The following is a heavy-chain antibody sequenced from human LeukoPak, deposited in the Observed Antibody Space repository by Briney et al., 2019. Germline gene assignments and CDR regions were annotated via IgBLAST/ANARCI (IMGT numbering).Heavy chain of an antibody. D-gene: IGHD6-19*01. J-gene: IGHJ4*02. CDR1: GFTFSDYY. Sequence: GGSLRHSCAASGFTFSDYYMSWIRQAPGKGLEWVSYISSSGSTIYYADSVEGRFTISRDNAKNSLYLQMNSLRAEDTAVYYCAREPKQWLVPIDFWGQGTLVTVSS. V-gene: IGHV3-11*04. CDR3: AREPKQWLVPIDF. CDR2: ISSSGSTI.